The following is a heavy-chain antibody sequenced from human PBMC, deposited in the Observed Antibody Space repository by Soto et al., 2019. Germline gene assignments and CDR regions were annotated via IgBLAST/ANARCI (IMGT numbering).Heavy chain of an antibody. CDR3: AKYCSGVSCLT. D-gene: IGHD2-15*01. J-gene: IGHJ4*02. CDR1: GFTFSSYG. CDR2: ISDSAGST. Sequence: EVQLLESGGGLVQPGGSLRLSCAASGFTFSSYGMTWVRQAPGKGLEWVSAISDSAGSTYYADSVRGRFTVFRDNSKNTLYLQMHSLRGEDTAVSYWAKYCSGVSCLTWGQGTLVAVSS. V-gene: IGHV3-23*01.